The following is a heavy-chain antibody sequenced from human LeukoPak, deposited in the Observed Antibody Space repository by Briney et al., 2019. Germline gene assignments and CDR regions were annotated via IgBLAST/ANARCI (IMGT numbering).Heavy chain of an antibody. CDR1: GFTFSDYY. J-gene: IGHJ4*02. V-gene: IGHV3-11*01. CDR3: AGHARGSYLVY. CDR2: IGSTSPRAI. D-gene: IGHD6-6*01. Sequence: PGGSLRLSCAASGFTFSDYYMSWIRQAPGKGLEWVSLIGSTSPRAISYGDSVKGRFTTSRDDAKDSLFLQMSNLRVEDTAMYYCAGHARGSYLVYWGQGILVTVSA.